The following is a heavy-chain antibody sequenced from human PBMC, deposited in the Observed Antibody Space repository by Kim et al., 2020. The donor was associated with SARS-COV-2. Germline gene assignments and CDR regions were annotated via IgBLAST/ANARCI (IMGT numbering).Heavy chain of an antibody. Sequence: GGSLRLSCAASGFTFSSYAMHWVRQAPGKGLEWVAVISYDGSNKYYADSVKGRFTISRDNSKNTLYLQMNSLRAEDTAVYYCARDHAQIKNYFDWLLGRYFDYWGQGTLVTVPS. CDR1: GFTFSSYA. CDR2: ISYDGSNK. CDR3: ARDHAQIKNYFDWLLGRYFDY. D-gene: IGHD3-9*01. V-gene: IGHV3-30*04. J-gene: IGHJ4*02.